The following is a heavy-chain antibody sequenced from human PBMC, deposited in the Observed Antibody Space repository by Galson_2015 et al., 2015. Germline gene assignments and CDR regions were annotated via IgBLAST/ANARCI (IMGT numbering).Heavy chain of an antibody. CDR3: ATRRPCSGGTCYGLDV. Sequence: SVKVSCKASGNTFPNYYIHWLRQAPGQGLEWMGAINPSGGNTIYAQKFQGRVTMTRDTSTRVVYMELSSQTSEDAAVYYCATRRPCSGGTCYGLDVWGQGTTVTVSS. J-gene: IGHJ6*02. CDR1: GNTFPNYY. V-gene: IGHV1-46*01. CDR2: INPSGGNT. D-gene: IGHD2-15*01.